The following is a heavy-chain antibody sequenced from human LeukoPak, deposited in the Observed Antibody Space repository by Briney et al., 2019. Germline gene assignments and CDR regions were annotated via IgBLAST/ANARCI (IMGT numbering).Heavy chain of an antibody. CDR2: INHSGST. Sequence: SETLSLTCAVYGGSFSGYYWSWIRQPPGKGLEWIGEINHSGSTNYNPSLKSRVTISVDTSKNQFSLKLSSVTAADTAVYYCARGPWAARRYYYYYMDVWGKGTTVTVSS. D-gene: IGHD6-6*01. J-gene: IGHJ6*03. CDR1: GGSFSGYY. V-gene: IGHV4-34*01. CDR3: ARGPWAARRYYYYYMDV.